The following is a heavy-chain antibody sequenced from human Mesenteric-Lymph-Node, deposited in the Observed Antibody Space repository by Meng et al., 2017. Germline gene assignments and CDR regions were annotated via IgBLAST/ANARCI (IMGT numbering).Heavy chain of an antibody. Sequence: SETLSLTCTVSGGSISSYYWSWIRQPPGKGLEWIGYIYYSGSTNYNPSLKSRVTISVDKSKNQFSLKLSSVTAADTAVYYCARGPASVDTAMVTFDYWGQGTLVTVSS. CDR2: IYYSGST. J-gene: IGHJ4*02. V-gene: IGHV4-59*12. CDR3: ARGPASVDTAMVTFDY. D-gene: IGHD5-18*01. CDR1: GGSISSYY.